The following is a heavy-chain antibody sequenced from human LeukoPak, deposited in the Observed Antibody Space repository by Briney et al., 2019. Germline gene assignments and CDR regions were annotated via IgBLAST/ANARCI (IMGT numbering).Heavy chain of an antibody. D-gene: IGHD1-26*01. Sequence: GGSLRLSRAASGFTFSSYSMNWVRQAPGKGLEWVSSISSSSSYIYYADSVKGRFTISRDNAKNSLYLQMNSLRAEDTAVYYCASFPRWELLYRVSWGQGTLVTVSS. CDR1: GFTFSSYS. CDR2: ISSSSSYI. J-gene: IGHJ5*02. CDR3: ASFPRWELLYRVS. V-gene: IGHV3-21*01.